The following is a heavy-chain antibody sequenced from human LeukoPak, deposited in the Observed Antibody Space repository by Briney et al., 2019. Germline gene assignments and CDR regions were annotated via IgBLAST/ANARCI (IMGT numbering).Heavy chain of an antibody. Sequence: SQTLSLTCTVSGGSISSGDYYWGWIRQPPGKGLEWIGSIYYSGSTYYNPSLKSRVTISVDTSKNQFSLKLSSVTAADTAVYYCARHVPSSGWQFDYWGQGTLVTVSS. D-gene: IGHD6-19*01. V-gene: IGHV4-39*01. CDR3: ARHVPSSGWQFDY. J-gene: IGHJ4*02. CDR1: GGSISSGDYY. CDR2: IYYSGST.